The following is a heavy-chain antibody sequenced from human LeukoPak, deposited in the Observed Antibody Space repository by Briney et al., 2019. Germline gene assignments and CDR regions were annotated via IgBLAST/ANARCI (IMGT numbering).Heavy chain of an antibody. Sequence: GRSLRLSCAASGFTFSSYGMHWVRQAPGKGLEWVAVIWYDGSNKYYADSVKGRFTISRDNSKNTLYLQMNSLRAEDTAVYYRASLEWLESYDYWGQGTLVTVSS. D-gene: IGHD3-3*01. V-gene: IGHV3-33*01. CDR3: ASLEWLESYDY. CDR2: IWYDGSNK. J-gene: IGHJ4*02. CDR1: GFTFSSYG.